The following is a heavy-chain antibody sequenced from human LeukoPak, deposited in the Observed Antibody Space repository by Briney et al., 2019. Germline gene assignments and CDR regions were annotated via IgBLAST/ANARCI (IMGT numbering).Heavy chain of an antibody. J-gene: IGHJ4*02. CDR3: AREESNWNLRGGFDY. CDR2: IYYSGNT. D-gene: IGHD1-1*01. Sequence: SETLSLTCTVSGGSISSGDYYWSWIRQPPGKGLEWIGYIYYSGNTYYNPSLKSRVTISVDTSKNQFSLKLSSVTAADTAVYFCAREESNWNLRGGFDYWGQGTLVTVSS. CDR1: GGSISSGDYY. V-gene: IGHV4-30-4*08.